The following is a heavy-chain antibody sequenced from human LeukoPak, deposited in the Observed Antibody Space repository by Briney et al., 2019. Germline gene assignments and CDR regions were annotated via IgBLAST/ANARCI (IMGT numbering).Heavy chain of an antibody. V-gene: IGHV3-30*18. Sequence: GRSLRLSCAASGFTFSTYGMHWVRQAPGKGLEWLAVISFDGNNKYYADSVKGRFTISRDNSKNTLFLQMNSLRAEDAAVYHCAKEQGSSWDYIHYYGMDVWGQGTTVTVSS. J-gene: IGHJ6*02. D-gene: IGHD6-13*01. CDR1: GFTFSTYG. CDR2: ISFDGNNK. CDR3: AKEQGSSWDYIHYYGMDV.